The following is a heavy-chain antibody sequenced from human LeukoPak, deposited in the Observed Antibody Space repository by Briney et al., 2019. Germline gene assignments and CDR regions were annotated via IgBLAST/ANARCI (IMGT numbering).Heavy chain of an antibody. CDR2: IYYIGRT. J-gene: IGHJ3*02. Sequence: SETLSLTCTVSGGSISSYYWSWIRQPPGKGLEWIGYIYYIGRTNYNPSLRSRVTISLDTSKKQFSLKLSSVTAADTAVYYCARGYYDFWSGPPLRARLNAFDIWGQGTMVTVSS. V-gene: IGHV4-59*08. D-gene: IGHD3-3*01. CDR1: GGSISSYY. CDR3: ARGYYDFWSGPPLRARLNAFDI.